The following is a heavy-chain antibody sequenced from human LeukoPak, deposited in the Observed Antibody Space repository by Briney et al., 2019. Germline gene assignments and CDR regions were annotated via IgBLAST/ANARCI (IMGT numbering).Heavy chain of an antibody. Sequence: SETLSLTCTVSDVTITNYYWTWIRQPAGKGLEWIGRLYIGRDTDYNPSLRSRVTMSADTSNSQFSPRLTSVTAADTAAYYCARESRVVLGDGYHLDSWGPGTLITVSS. J-gene: IGHJ4*02. V-gene: IGHV4-4*07. D-gene: IGHD2-15*01. CDR2: LYIGRDT. CDR1: DVTITNYY. CDR3: ARESRVVLGDGYHLDS.